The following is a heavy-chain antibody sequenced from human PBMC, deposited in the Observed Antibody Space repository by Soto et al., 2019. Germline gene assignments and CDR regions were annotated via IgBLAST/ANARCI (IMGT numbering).Heavy chain of an antibody. CDR1: GFTFSSYA. J-gene: IGHJ4*02. D-gene: IGHD6-6*01. V-gene: IGHV3-23*01. CDR3: AKDVYSSSSGLEYYFDY. Sequence: EVQLLESGGGLVQPGGSLRLSCAASGFTFSSYAMSWVRQAPGKGLEWVSAISGSGGSTYYADSVKGRFTISRDNSKNTLYLQMNSLRAEDTAVYYCAKDVYSSSSGLEYYFDYWGQGTLVTVSS. CDR2: ISGSGGST.